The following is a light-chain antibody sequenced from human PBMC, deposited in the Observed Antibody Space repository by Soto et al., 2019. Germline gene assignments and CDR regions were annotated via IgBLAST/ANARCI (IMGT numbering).Light chain of an antibody. CDR1: HSISSSY. CDR2: RAS. J-gene: IGKJ2*01. CDR3: QQYGSSPPYT. V-gene: IGKV3-20*01. Sequence: EIGFTQFPGSPRLSPGERDTHPCRASHSISSSYLTWYQQRPGQPPRLLIYRASRRATGIPDRFSASGSGTDFTLTISRLEPEDFAVYYCQQYGSSPPYTFGQGTKVDIK.